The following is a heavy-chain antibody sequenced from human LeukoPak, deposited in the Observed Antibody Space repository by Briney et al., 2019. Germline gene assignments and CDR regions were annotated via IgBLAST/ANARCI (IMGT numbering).Heavy chain of an antibody. V-gene: IGHV1-2*02. CDR1: GYTFTVYY. J-gene: IGHJ6*03. Sequence: ASVKVSCKASGYTFTVYYIHWVRQAPRQGLEWMGWINPTSGATNYAQKFQGRVTMTRDTSISTAYMELNSLRSDDTAVYYCARGVVAATFYYYMDVWGKGTTVTVSS. D-gene: IGHD2-15*01. CDR3: ARGVVAATFYYYMDV. CDR2: INPTSGAT.